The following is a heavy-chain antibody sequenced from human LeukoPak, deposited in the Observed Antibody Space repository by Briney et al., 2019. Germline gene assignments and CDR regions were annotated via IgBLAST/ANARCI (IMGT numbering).Heavy chain of an antibody. V-gene: IGHV4-59*01. CDR1: GGSISSYY. Sequence: SETLSLTCTVSGGSISSYYWSWIRQPPGKGLEWIGYIYYSGSTNYNPSLKSRVTISVDTSKNQFSLKLSSVTAADTAVYYCARVYSGSYSQFDPWGQGTLVTVSS. CDR3: ARVYSGSYSQFDP. J-gene: IGHJ5*02. CDR2: IYYSGST. D-gene: IGHD1-26*01.